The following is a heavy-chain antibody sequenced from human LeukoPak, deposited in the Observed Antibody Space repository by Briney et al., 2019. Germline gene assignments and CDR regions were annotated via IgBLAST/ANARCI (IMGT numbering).Heavy chain of an antibody. Sequence: SATLSLTCSVSGESITTRHYYWGWIRQPPGKGLEWIGSIYYGEATSHNPSLMSRGTITIDTSSNHFSLRLTSVTAADTAVYYCAKGGDSYKVGNYWGQGTLVTVSS. CDR1: GESITTRHYY. CDR2: IYYGEAT. CDR3: AKGGDSYKVGNY. J-gene: IGHJ4*02. V-gene: IGHV4-39*07. D-gene: IGHD5-24*01.